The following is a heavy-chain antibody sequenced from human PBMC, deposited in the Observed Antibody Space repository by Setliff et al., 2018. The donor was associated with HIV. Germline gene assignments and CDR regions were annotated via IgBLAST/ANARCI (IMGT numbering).Heavy chain of an antibody. V-gene: IGHV3-21*01. CDR2: ISGGGKSI. Sequence: GGSLRLSCAASGFTFSSYTMHWVRQAPGKGLEWVASISGGGKSIYYADSVKGRFTISRDNADRSLYLQMNSPRAEDTAVYYCVKDEEYIGVVSATMNMPGYYHYYYMDVWGKGSTVTVS. D-gene: IGHD2-2*01. CDR1: GFTFSSYT. J-gene: IGHJ6*03. CDR3: VKDEEYIGVVSATMNMPGYYHYYYMDV.